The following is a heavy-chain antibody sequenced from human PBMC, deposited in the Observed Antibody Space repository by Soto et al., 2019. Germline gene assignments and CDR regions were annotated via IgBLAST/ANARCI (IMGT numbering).Heavy chain of an antibody. Sequence: GSLRLSCAASGFTFSSYAMSWVRQAPGKGLEWVSAISGSGGSTYYADSVKGRFTISRDNSKNTLYLQMNSLRAEDTAVYYCAKGLQSYSYGLKFDYWGQGTLVTVSS. D-gene: IGHD5-18*01. CDR2: ISGSGGST. J-gene: IGHJ4*02. CDR1: GFTFSSYA. CDR3: AKGLQSYSYGLKFDY. V-gene: IGHV3-23*01.